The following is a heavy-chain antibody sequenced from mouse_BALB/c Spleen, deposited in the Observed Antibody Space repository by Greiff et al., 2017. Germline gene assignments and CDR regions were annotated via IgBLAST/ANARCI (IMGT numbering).Heavy chain of an antibody. D-gene: IGHD2-10*02. CDR1: GFSLTGYG. J-gene: IGHJ4*01. V-gene: IGHV2-6-7*01. CDR3: ARDRTQYGNYGGYYAMDY. CDR2: IWGDGST. Sequence: QVQLKESGPGLVAPSQSLSITCTVSGFSLTGYGVNWVRQPPGKGLEWLGMIWGDGSTDYYSALKSRLSISKDNSTSQVFLKMNSLQTDDTARYYCARDRTQYGNYGGYYAMDYWGQGTSVTVSS.